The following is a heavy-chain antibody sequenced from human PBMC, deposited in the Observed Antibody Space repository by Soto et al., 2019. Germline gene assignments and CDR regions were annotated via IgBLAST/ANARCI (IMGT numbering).Heavy chain of an antibody. D-gene: IGHD5-12*01. Sequence: SETLFLTFTVSGGSIISYYWILIRQPPGRGLEWMGFIYSAGTTKYNPSLKSRVIISVATSKNQFSLTVTSVTAAETAVYYCARRIVVTETFDYWGQGTLVTVSS. CDR2: IYSAGTT. J-gene: IGHJ4*02. CDR1: GGSIISYY. CDR3: ARRIVVTETFDY. V-gene: IGHV4-59*08.